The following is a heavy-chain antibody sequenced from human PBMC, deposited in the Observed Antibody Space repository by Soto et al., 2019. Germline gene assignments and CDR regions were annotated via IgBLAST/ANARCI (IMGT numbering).Heavy chain of an antibody. Sequence: QEQLVQSGAEVKKPGSSVKVSCKASGGLFSSYPISWVRQVPGQGLEWMGGIIPVFQTAYYTQRFQGRVTITADESTNTAYMELSSLRSDDTAIYYCARGGRGYTWFNEFWGQGTLVTVSS. V-gene: IGHV1-69*01. CDR2: IIPVFQTA. D-gene: IGHD3-16*02. CDR3: ARGGRGYTWFNEF. J-gene: IGHJ4*02. CDR1: GGLFSSYP.